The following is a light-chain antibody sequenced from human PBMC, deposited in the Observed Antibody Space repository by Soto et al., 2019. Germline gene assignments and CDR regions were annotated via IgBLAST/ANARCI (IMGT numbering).Light chain of an antibody. Sequence: QSVLTQPPSASGTPGQRVTISCSGSSSNIGSNYVYWYQQLPGTAPKLLIYRNNQRPSGVPDRFSGSKSGTSASLAISGLRSEEEVDYYCAACYDGLSSHVVFGGGTKLTVL. CDR1: SSNIGSNY. CDR3: AACYDGLSSHVV. V-gene: IGLV1-47*01. J-gene: IGLJ2*01. CDR2: RNN.